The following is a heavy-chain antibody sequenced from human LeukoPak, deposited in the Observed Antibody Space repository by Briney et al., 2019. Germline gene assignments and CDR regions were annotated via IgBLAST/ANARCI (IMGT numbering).Heavy chain of an antibody. V-gene: IGHV1-46*01. CDR3: ARDFHDSSGPPRNFQH. CDR2: INPSGGST. Sequence: GASVKASCKASGYTFTSYYMHWVRQAPGQGLEWMGIINPSGGSTSYAQKFQGRITMTRDTSTSTVYMELSSLRSEDTAVYYCARDFHDSSGPPRNFQHWGQGTLVTVSS. D-gene: IGHD3-22*01. J-gene: IGHJ1*01. CDR1: GYTFTSYY.